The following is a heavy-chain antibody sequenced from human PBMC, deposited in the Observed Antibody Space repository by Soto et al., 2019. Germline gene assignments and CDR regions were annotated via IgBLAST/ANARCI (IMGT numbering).Heavy chain of an antibody. CDR3: LRDIDTSRHYSKRDP. CDR1: GFTFSSCG. V-gene: IGHV3-33*01. Sequence: GSLRLSCAASGFTFSSCGMHWVRQAPGKGLERVAVIWYDGRREYYADSVKGRFTISRDNSKNTLYLQMDSLIVEEMAVYYCLRDIDTSRHYSKRDPWSQVTMVT. CDR2: IWYDGRRE. D-gene: IGHD3-22*01. J-gene: IGHJ5*02.